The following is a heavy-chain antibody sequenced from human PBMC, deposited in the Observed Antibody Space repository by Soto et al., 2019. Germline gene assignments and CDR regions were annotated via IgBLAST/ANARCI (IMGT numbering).Heavy chain of an antibody. CDR2: ISGSGGST. CDR3: AKSPRSGELVQVDY. D-gene: IGHD1-26*01. CDR1: GFTFSSYA. V-gene: IGHV3-23*01. Sequence: GGSLRLSCAASGFTFSSYAMSWVRQAPGKGLEWVSAISGSGGSTYYADSVKGRFTISRDNSKNTLYLQMNSLRAEDTAVYYCAKSPRSGELVQVDYWGQGTLVTVSS. J-gene: IGHJ4*02.